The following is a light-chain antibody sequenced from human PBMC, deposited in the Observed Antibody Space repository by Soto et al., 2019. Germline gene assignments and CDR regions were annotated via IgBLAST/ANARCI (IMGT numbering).Light chain of an antibody. Sequence: QSVLTQPPSASGTPGQRVFISCSGSSSNIGGTNYAYWYQQLPGAGPKLLMHSNNLRPSGVPERISGSKSGTSASLAISGLRSEDEAVYYCASWDDRLGAVIFGGGTKLTVL. CDR2: SNN. CDR3: ASWDDRLGAVI. CDR1: SSNIGGTNY. V-gene: IGLV1-47*02. J-gene: IGLJ2*01.